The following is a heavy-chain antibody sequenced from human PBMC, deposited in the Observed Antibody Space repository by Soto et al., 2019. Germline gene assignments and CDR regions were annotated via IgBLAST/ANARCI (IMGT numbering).Heavy chain of an antibody. CDR1: GGSFSGYY. CDR2: INHSGST. Sequence: QVQLQQWGAGLLKPSETLSLTCAVYGGSFSGYYWSWIRQPPGKGLEWIGEINHSGSTNYNPSLKSRVTISVDTSKNQFSLKLSSVTAADTAVYYCARGRKYCTNGVCYSWAHGYYYYMDVWGKGTTVTVSS. CDR3: ARGRKYCTNGVCYSWAHGYYYYMDV. D-gene: IGHD2-8*01. V-gene: IGHV4-34*01. J-gene: IGHJ6*03.